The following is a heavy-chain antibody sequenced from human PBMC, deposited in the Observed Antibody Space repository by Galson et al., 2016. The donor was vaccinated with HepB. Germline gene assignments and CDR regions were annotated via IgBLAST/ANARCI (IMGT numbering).Heavy chain of an antibody. CDR2: IWYDGSKE. D-gene: IGHD5-18*01. V-gene: IGHV3-33*06. CDR3: AKAGYSYGFFDS. CDR1: GFTFTNYG. Sequence: SLRLSCAASGFTFTNYGMHWVRQAPGKGLEWVAVIWYDGSKEYYTEAVKGRFTISRDNSENKFCLQMNSLRDEDTAVYYCAKAGYSYGFFDSWGHGTLVTVSS. J-gene: IGHJ4*01.